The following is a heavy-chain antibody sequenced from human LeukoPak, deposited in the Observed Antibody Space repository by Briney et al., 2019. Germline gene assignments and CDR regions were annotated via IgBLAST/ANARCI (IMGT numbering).Heavy chain of an antibody. CDR1: GYTLTELS. Sequence: GASVKVSCKVSGYTLTELSMHWVRQAPGKGLEWMGGFDPEHGKTIYAQKFQGRVTMPEDTSTDTAYMELSSLRSEDTAVYYCAAHIVVVTDPSLDFWGQGTLVTVSS. J-gene: IGHJ4*02. CDR3: AAHIVVVTDPSLDF. CDR2: FDPEHGKT. V-gene: IGHV1-24*01. D-gene: IGHD2-21*02.